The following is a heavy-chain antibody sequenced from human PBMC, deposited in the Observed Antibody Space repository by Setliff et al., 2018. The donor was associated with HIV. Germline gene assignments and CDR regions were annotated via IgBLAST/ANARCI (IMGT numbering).Heavy chain of an antibody. CDR1: GFTFSSYS. J-gene: IGHJ4*02. Sequence: PGGSLRLSCAASGFTFSSYSMNWVRQAPGKGLEWVSYISSSSSYTHYADSVKGRFTISRDNAKNSLYLQINSLRAEDTAVYYCARGEPTILVVPAAFFDYWGQGTLVTVSS. D-gene: IGHD2-2*01. CDR3: ARGEPTILVVPAAFFDY. CDR2: ISSSSSYT. V-gene: IGHV3-21*01.